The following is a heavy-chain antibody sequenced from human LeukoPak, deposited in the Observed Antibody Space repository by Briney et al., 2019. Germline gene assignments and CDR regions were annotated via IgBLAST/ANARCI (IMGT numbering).Heavy chain of an antibody. J-gene: IGHJ3*02. Sequence: GGSLTLSCEDSGFTFRSYEMNWVRQAPGKGLEWVSAISGSGGSTYYADSVKGRFTISRDNARNSLFLQMNSLGAEDTAVYYCARNGGIRLLSDAFDIWGQGTMVTVSS. CDR1: GFTFRSYE. CDR2: ISGSGGST. D-gene: IGHD3-16*01. CDR3: ARNGGIRLLSDAFDI. V-gene: IGHV3-48*03.